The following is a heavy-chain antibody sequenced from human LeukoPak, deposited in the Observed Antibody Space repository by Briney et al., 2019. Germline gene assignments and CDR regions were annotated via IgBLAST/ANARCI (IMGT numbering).Heavy chain of an antibody. V-gene: IGHV3-23*01. CDR1: GFTFSSYA. Sequence: PGGSLRLSCAASGFTFSSYAMSWVRQAPGKGLEWVSAISGSGGSTYYADSVKGRFTISRDNSKNTLYLQMNSLRAEDTAVYYCAKSASMIVVVITTLDYWGQGTLVTVSS. D-gene: IGHD3-22*01. J-gene: IGHJ4*02. CDR3: AKSASMIVVVITTLDY. CDR2: ISGSGGST.